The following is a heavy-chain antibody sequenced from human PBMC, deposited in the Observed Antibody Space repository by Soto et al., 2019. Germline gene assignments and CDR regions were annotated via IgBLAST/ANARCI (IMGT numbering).Heavy chain of an antibody. V-gene: IGHV3-11*01. Sequence: GGSPRLCCAASGFTFSDYFMSWIRQAPGKGLEWVSYITSSSTIYYADSVKGRFTISRDNAKNSLFLQMNSLRAEDTAVYYCARDWNSNDWGQGTLVTVSS. CDR3: ARDWNSND. D-gene: IGHD1-7*01. J-gene: IGHJ4*02. CDR1: GFTFSDYF. CDR2: ITSSSTI.